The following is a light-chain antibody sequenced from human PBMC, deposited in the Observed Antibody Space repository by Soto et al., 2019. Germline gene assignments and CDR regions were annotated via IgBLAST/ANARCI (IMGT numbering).Light chain of an antibody. CDR3: QQYNNWPPIT. Sequence: DIVLTQSPDTLSLSPGNRATLSYRASQSINSNLAWYQQKPGQAPRLFIFRASSRATGLPARFSGSGSGTDFTLTISRLEPEDFAVYYCQQYNNWPPITFGQGTRLEI. V-gene: IGKV3-15*01. J-gene: IGKJ5*01. CDR1: QSINSN. CDR2: RAS.